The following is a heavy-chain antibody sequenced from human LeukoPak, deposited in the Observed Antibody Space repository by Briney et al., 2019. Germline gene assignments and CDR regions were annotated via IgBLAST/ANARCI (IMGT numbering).Heavy chain of an antibody. Sequence: PGGSLTLFCAASGFIQSSYPVNWARQAPGKGLEWISYISTTSSTIYYADSVKGRFTISRDNAKNSVYLQMNSLTDEDTAVYYSARGETEVTSYLHFRGQGNLVTVSS. J-gene: IGHJ4*02. D-gene: IGHD4-17*01. CDR2: ISTTSSTI. CDR1: GFIQSSYP. CDR3: ARGETEVTSYLHF. V-gene: IGHV3-48*02.